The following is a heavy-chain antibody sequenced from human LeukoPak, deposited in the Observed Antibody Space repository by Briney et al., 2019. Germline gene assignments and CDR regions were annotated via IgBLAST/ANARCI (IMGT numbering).Heavy chain of an antibody. D-gene: IGHD5-18*01. Sequence: GESLKISCKGSGYSFTSYWIGWVRQMPGKGLEWMGIIYPGDSDTRYSPSFQGQVTISAGKSISPAYLQWSSLKASDTAMYYCARGLDTAMAPRGYFDFWGQGTLVTVSS. CDR2: IYPGDSDT. CDR1: GYSFTSYW. J-gene: IGHJ4*02. CDR3: ARGLDTAMAPRGYFDF. V-gene: IGHV5-51*01.